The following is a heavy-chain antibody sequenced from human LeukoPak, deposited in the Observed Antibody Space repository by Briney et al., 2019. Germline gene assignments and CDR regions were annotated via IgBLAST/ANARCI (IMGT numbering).Heavy chain of an antibody. CDR3: ARDQYGSGSYYKPFDY. D-gene: IGHD3-10*01. Sequence: SVKVSCKASGGTFSSYAISWVRQAPGQGLEWMGGIIPIFGTANYAQKFQGRVTITADEPTSTAYMELSSLRSEDTAVYYCARDQYGSGSYYKPFDYWGQGTLVTVSS. CDR1: GGTFSSYA. CDR2: IIPIFGTA. V-gene: IGHV1-69*13. J-gene: IGHJ4*02.